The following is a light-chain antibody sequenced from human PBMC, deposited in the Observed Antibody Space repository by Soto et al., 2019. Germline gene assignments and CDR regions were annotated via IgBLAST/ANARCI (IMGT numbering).Light chain of an antibody. CDR2: DVN. CDR1: SSDVGGYNY. CDR3: CSYTSSSNTVL. Sequence: SALTQPASVSGSPGQSITLSCTGSSSDVGGYNYVSWYQQHAGKAPKLIIYDVNIRPSGVSNRFSGSKSDNTASLTVSGLRAEDEADYYCCSYTSSSNTVLLGGGTKLTVL. J-gene: IGLJ2*01. V-gene: IGLV2-14*01.